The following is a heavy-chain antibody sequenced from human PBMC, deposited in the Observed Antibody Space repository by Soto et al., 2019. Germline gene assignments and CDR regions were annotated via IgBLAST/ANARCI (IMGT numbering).Heavy chain of an antibody. CDR2: ISYDGSNK. Sequence: PGGSLRLSCAASGFTFSGYGMHWVRQAPGKGPEWVAVISYDGSNKFYADSVKGRFTISRDNSKNTLYLKMNSLRAEDTAVYYCAKDHSSGCPDYWGQGTLVTVSS. D-gene: IGHD6-19*01. CDR3: AKDHSSGCPDY. J-gene: IGHJ4*02. CDR1: GFTFSGYG. V-gene: IGHV3-30*18.